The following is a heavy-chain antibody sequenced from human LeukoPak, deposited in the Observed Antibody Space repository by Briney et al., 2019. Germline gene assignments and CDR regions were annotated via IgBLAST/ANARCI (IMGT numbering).Heavy chain of an antibody. D-gene: IGHD1-26*01. Sequence: GGSLRLSCAASGFTFSDHAMHWVRQATGKGLEWVSAVGIAADTFYPGSVRGRFTISRENAKNSLYLQMNSLRVEDTAVYYCVRQKKSHGNFDYWGQGTLVTVSS. V-gene: IGHV3-13*01. CDR1: GFTFSDHA. CDR3: VRQKKSHGNFDY. CDR2: VGIAADT. J-gene: IGHJ4*02.